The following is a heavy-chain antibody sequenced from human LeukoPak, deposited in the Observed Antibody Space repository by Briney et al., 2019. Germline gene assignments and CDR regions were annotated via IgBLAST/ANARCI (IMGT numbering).Heavy chain of an antibody. D-gene: IGHD1-26*01. Sequence: GGSLRLSCAASGFTFSDHAMHWVRQATGKGLEWVSAVGIAADTFYPGSVRGRFTISRENAKNSLYLQMNSLRVEDTAVYYCVRQKKSHGNFDYWGQGTLVTVSS. V-gene: IGHV3-13*01. CDR1: GFTFSDHA. CDR3: VRQKKSHGNFDY. CDR2: VGIAADT. J-gene: IGHJ4*02.